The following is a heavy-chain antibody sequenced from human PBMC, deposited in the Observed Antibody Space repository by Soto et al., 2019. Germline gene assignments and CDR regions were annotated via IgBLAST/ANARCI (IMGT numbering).Heavy chain of an antibody. J-gene: IGHJ4*02. V-gene: IGHV4-59*01. D-gene: IGHD6-19*01. CDR1: GGSISGSY. Sequence: SETLSLTCSVSGGSISGSYWSWIRQSPGKGLEWLGYVYYTGSTNYSPSLRSRVSISVDTSKNEFSLRLSSVTAADTAVYFCARTVAVPGAHIAYWGQGTQVTVSS. CDR3: ARTVAVPGAHIAY. CDR2: VYYTGST.